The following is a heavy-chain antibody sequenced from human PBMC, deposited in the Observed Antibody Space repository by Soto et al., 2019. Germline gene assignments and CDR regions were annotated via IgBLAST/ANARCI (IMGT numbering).Heavy chain of an antibody. D-gene: IGHD6-6*01. J-gene: IGHJ5*02. V-gene: IGHV4-59*01. CDR3: ARRIAARPPWFDP. Sequence: SETLSLTCTVSGGSISSYYWSWIRQPPGKGLEWIGYIYYSGSTNYSPSLKSRVTISVDTSKNQFSLKLSSVTAADTAVYYCARRIAARPPWFDPWGQGTLVTVSS. CDR1: GGSISSYY. CDR2: IYYSGST.